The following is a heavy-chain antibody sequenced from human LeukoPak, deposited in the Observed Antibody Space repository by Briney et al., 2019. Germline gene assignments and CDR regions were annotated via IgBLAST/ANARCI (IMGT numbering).Heavy chain of an antibody. J-gene: IGHJ4*02. CDR1: GFTFSSYG. CDR3: VKQKTAYEILTGYWTVDY. CDR2: IGYDGTNK. Sequence: GGSLRLSCAASGFTFSSYGMHWIRQAPGKGLEWVAVIGYDGTNKHYADSVKGRFTISRDNSKNTLFLQMNSLRAEDTAVYFFVKQKTAYEILTGYWTVDYWGQGTLVTVSS. D-gene: IGHD3-9*01. V-gene: IGHV3-33*01.